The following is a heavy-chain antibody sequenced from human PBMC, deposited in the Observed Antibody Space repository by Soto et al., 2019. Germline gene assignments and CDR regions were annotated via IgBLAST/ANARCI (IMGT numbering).Heavy chain of an antibody. CDR3: ARDGSGDRHAFDI. CDR1: GFSFSSYG. J-gene: IGHJ3*02. D-gene: IGHD3-10*01. CDR2: IWYDGSNK. Sequence: GGSLRLSCAASGFSFSSYGMHWVRQAPGKRLEWVAVIWYDGSNKYYADSVKGRFTISRDNSKNTLYLLMNSLRAEDTAVYYCARDGSGDRHAFDIWGQGTMVTVSS. V-gene: IGHV3-33*01.